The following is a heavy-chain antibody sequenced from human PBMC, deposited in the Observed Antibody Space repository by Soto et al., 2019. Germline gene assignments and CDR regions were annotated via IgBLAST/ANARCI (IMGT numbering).Heavy chain of an antibody. V-gene: IGHV4-59*01. D-gene: IGHD3-16*01. Sequence: SETLSLTCTVSGGSISSYYWSWIRQPPGKGLEWIGYIYYSGSTNYNPSLKSRVTISVDTSKNQFSLKLSSVTAADTAVYYCARGDYDYVWGSFVDWGQGTLVTVSS. CDR3: ARGDYDYVWGSFVD. J-gene: IGHJ4*02. CDR1: GGSISSYY. CDR2: IYYSGST.